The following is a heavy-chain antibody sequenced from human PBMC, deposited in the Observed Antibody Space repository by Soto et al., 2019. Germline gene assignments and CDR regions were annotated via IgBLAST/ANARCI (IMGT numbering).Heavy chain of an antibody. D-gene: IGHD6-13*01. J-gene: IGHJ4*02. CDR3: ARYRREAVAGYTLDN. Sequence: SETLSLTCTVSGGSISSNYWTWIRQPPGKGLEWIGYVYNSGSTNYNPSLKSRVTISEDTSKSQFPLKVNSMTAADTAVYYCARYRREAVAGYTLDNWGQGILVTVSS. CDR2: VYNSGST. CDR1: GGSISSNY. V-gene: IGHV4-59*01.